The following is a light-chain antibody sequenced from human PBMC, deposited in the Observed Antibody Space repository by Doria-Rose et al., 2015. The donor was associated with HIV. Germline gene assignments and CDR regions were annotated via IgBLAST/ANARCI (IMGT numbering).Light chain of an antibody. CDR1: QSILYTSKNY. V-gene: IGKV4-1*01. CDR2: WAS. Sequence: DIRVTQSPESLGTSLGERATPNCKSNQSILYTSKNYLAWYQQKPGQPPTLLSYWASTRQSGVPARFSGSGSGTDFTLTISSLEAEDVAVYYCQQYYDTPSFGPGTTVDIK. CDR3: QQYYDTPS. J-gene: IGKJ3*01.